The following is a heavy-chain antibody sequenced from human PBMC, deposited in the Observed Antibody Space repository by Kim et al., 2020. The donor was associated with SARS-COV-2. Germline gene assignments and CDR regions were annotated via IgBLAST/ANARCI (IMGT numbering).Heavy chain of an antibody. Sequence: SETLSLTCSVFGGSVSSGVNYWSWIRQSPGKGLEWIGYISYSGSTDYNPSLKTRVTISADTSKNQFSLELTSVTAADTAVYYCARGSGSYCDYWGQGTLV. J-gene: IGHJ4*02. CDR1: GGSVSSGVNY. CDR3: ARGSGSYCDY. D-gene: IGHD1-26*01. V-gene: IGHV4-61*08. CDR2: ISYSGST.